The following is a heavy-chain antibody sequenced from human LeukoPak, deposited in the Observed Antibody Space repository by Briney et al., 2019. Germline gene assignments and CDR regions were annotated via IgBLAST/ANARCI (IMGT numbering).Heavy chain of an antibody. CDR1: GFTFSSYA. CDR2: ISYDGSNK. CDR3: ARDRRYSSSWYGAFDY. V-gene: IGHV3-30*04. J-gene: IGHJ4*02. Sequence: GGSLRPSCAASGFTFSSYAMHWVRQAPGKGLEWVAVISYDGSNKYYADSVKGRFTISRDNSKNTLYLQMNSLRAEDTAVYYCARDRRYSSSWYGAFDYWGQGTLVTVSS. D-gene: IGHD6-13*01.